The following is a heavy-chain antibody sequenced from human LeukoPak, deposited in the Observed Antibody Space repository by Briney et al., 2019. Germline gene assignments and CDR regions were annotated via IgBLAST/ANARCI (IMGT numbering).Heavy chain of an antibody. V-gene: IGHV4-34*01. CDR3: SLGYYFDY. D-gene: IGHD3-16*01. CDR1: GGSFSGYY. Sequence: LETLSLTCAVYGGSFSGYYWSWIRQPPGKGLEWIGEINHSGSTNYYPSLKSRVTISVDTSKNQFSLKLSSVTAADTAVYYCSLGYYFDYWGQGTLVTVSS. J-gene: IGHJ4*02. CDR2: INHSGST.